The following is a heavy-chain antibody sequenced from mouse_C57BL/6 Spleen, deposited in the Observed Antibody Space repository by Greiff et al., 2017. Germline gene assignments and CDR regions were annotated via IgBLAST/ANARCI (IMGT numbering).Heavy chain of an antibody. CDR1: GYTFTDYN. Sequence: EVQLQQSGPELVKPGASVKIPCTASGYTFTDYNMDWVKQSHGKSLEWIGDINPNNGGTIYNQTFKGKATLTVDKSSSTAYMELRSLTSEDTAVYYCARTDYGSSLFAYWGQGSLVTVAA. CDR2: INPNNGGT. J-gene: IGHJ3*01. V-gene: IGHV1-18*01. D-gene: IGHD1-1*01. CDR3: ARTDYGSSLFAY.